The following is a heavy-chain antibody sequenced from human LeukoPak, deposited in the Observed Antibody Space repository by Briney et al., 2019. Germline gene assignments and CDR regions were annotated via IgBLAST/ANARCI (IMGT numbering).Heavy chain of an antibody. J-gene: IGHJ4*02. D-gene: IGHD3-10*01. CDR2: ISAYNGNT. Sequence: ASVKVSCKASGYTFTSYGISWVRQAPGQGLEWMGWISAYNGNTNYAQKLQGRVTMTTDTSTSTAYMELRSLRSDDTAVYYCARVPQPLLWFGESVGYWGQGTLVTVSS. V-gene: IGHV1-18*01. CDR1: GYTFTSYG. CDR3: ARVPQPLLWFGESVGY.